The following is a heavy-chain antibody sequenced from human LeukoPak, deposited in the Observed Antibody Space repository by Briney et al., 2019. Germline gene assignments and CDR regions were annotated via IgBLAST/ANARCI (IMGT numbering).Heavy chain of an antibody. D-gene: IGHD6-19*01. Sequence: SETLSLTCTVSGGSISSSNYFWGWIPQPPGKGLEWIGSFYYSGSTYFSPSLRSRVTISVDTSKNQFSLKLSSVTAADTAFYYCARHELPGMSVSAGFDCWGQGTLVTVSS. CDR3: ARHELPGMSVSAGFDC. CDR1: GGSISSSNYF. CDR2: FYYSGST. V-gene: IGHV4-39*01. J-gene: IGHJ4*02.